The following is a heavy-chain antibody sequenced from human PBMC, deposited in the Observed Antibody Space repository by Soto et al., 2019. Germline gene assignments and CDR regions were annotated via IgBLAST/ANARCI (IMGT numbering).Heavy chain of an antibody. CDR2: ISAGGDRT. Sequence: EVQVSESGGGLVQPGGSLRLSCATSGFTFSNYPMNWVRQAPGKGLEWVSGISAGGDRTYYADSVKGRFTIFRDNSKNSVSLRMNSLRVEETAVYYCARRFWGQGTLVTVSS. V-gene: IGHV3-23*01. J-gene: IGHJ4*02. CDR1: GFTFSNYP. CDR3: ARRF.